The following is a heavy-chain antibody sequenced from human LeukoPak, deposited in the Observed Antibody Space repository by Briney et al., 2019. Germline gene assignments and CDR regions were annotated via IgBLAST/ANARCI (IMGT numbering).Heavy chain of an antibody. Sequence: PGRSLRLSCAASGFTFSNYAIHWVRQAPGKGLEWVAFISYDGSNKHYADSVKGRFTISRDNSKNTLYLQMNSLRPEDTAVYYCARARFGYNRGPFDYWGQGTLLTVAS. CDR2: ISYDGSNK. V-gene: IGHV3-30-3*01. CDR1: GFTFSNYA. J-gene: IGHJ4*02. CDR3: ARARFGYNRGPFDY. D-gene: IGHD5-24*01.